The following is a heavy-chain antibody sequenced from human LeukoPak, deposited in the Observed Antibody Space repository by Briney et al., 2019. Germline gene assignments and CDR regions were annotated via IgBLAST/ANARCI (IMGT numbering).Heavy chain of an antibody. CDR1: GGSFSGYY. D-gene: IGHD5-18*01. J-gene: IGHJ4*02. Sequence: SETLSLTCAVYGGSFSGYYWSWIRQPPGKGLEWIGEINHSGSTNYNPSLKSRVTISVDTSKNQFSLKLSSATAADTAVYYCASSYGSGLYYWGQGTLVTVSS. CDR3: ASSYGSGLYY. CDR2: INHSGST. V-gene: IGHV4-34*01.